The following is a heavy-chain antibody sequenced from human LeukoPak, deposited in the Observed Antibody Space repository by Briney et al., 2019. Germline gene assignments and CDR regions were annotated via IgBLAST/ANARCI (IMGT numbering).Heavy chain of an antibody. CDR1: GFTFSSYA. CDR2: ISGSGGST. Sequence: PGGSLRLSCAASGFTFSSYAMSWVRQAPGKGLEWVSAISGSGGSTYYADSVKGRFTISRDNSKNTLYLQMNSLRAEDTAVYYCARGARDSYYYGMDVWGQGTTVTVSS. D-gene: IGHD1-26*01. V-gene: IGHV3-23*01. J-gene: IGHJ6*02. CDR3: ARGARDSYYYGMDV.